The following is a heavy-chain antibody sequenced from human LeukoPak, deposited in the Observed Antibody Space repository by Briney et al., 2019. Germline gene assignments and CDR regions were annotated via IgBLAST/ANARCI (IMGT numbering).Heavy chain of an antibody. Sequence: PGGSLRLSCAASGFTFSSYAMSWVRQAPGKGVEWVSDINGSGGSTYYADSVKGRSTISRDNSKNTLYLQMNSLRAEDTAIYYCAKYRGIPNWGQGTLVTVSS. J-gene: IGHJ4*02. CDR1: GFTFSSYA. D-gene: IGHD3-10*01. CDR3: AKYRGIPN. V-gene: IGHV3-23*01. CDR2: INGSGGST.